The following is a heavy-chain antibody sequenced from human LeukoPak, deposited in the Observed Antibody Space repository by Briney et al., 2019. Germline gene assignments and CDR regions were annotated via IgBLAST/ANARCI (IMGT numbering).Heavy chain of an antibody. V-gene: IGHV1-46*01. CDR2: INPSGGST. Sequence: ASVKVSCKASGYTFTSYYMHWVRQAPGQGLEWMGIINPSGGSTSYAQKFQGRVTMTRDMSTSTVYMELSSLRSEDTAVYYCARDNSGVPAAIYYFDYWGQGTLVTVSS. J-gene: IGHJ4*02. CDR1: GYTFTSYY. CDR3: ARDNSGVPAAIYYFDY. D-gene: IGHD2-2*01.